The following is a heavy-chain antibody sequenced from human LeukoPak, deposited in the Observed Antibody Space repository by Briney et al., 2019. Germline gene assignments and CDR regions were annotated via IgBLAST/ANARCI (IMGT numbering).Heavy chain of an antibody. J-gene: IGHJ3*02. CDR3: ARDKKDYYDSSGYYYFAFDI. D-gene: IGHD3-22*01. Sequence: SETLSLTCTVSGGSIRSYYWSWIRQPPGKGLEWIGYIYYSGSTNYNPSLKSRVTISVDTSKNQFSLKLSSVTAANTAVYYCARDKKDYYDSSGYYYFAFDIWGQGTMVNVSS. V-gene: IGHV4-59*01. CDR1: GGSIRSYY. CDR2: IYYSGST.